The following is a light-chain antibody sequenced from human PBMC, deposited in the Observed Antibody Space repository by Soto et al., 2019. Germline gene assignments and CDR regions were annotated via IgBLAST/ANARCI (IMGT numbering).Light chain of an antibody. CDR1: QSISSW. CDR3: QQYNSYWT. V-gene: IGKV1-5*03. Sequence: DIQMTQSPSTLSASVGSRVTITCRASQSISSWLAWYQQKPGKAPKLRIYKASSLESGVPSRFSGSGSGTEFTLTISSLQPDDFATYYCQQYNSYWTFGQGTKVDI. J-gene: IGKJ1*01. CDR2: KAS.